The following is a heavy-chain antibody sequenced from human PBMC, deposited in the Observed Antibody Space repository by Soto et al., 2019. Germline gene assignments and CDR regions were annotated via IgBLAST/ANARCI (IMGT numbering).Heavy chain of an antibody. CDR3: ARHGYYDSSGKLWGPDAFGI. J-gene: IGHJ3*02. V-gene: IGHV5-10-1*01. D-gene: IGHD3-22*01. CDR2: IDPSDSYT. CDR1: GYSFTSYW. Sequence: GESLKISCKGSGYSFTSYWISWVRQMPGKGLEWMGRIDPSDSYTNYSPSFQGHVTISADKSISTAYLQWSSLKASDTAMYYCARHGYYDSSGKLWGPDAFGIWGQGTMVTVS.